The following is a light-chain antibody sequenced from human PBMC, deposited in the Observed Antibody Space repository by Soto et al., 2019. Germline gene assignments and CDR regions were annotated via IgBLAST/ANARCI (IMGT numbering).Light chain of an antibody. J-gene: IGKJ4*01. CDR3: QQRSAWPLT. CDR2: DAS. Sequence: EIVLTQSPTTLSLSPGESATLSCRASQSVSSYLAWYQQKPGQAPRLLIYDASNRATGIPARFSGSGSGTDFTLTISSLAPEDFAVYYCQQRSAWPLTFGGWTKVEIK. CDR1: QSVSSY. V-gene: IGKV3-11*01.